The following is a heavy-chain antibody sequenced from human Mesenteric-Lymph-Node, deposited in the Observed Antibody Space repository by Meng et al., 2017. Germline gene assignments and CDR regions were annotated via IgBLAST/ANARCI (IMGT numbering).Heavy chain of an antibody. J-gene: IGHJ4*02. V-gene: IGHV4-30-2*01. CDR2: IYHSGSP. CDR1: GGSISSGGYP. CDR3: ASSDYYRSDY. D-gene: IGHD3-22*01. Sequence: LQRQASGPGPVKPSQTLSRTCAVTGGSISSGGYPWSWIRQPPGKGLEWIGFIYHSGSPYYNPSLKSRVTISVDRSKNQFSLRLSSVTAADTAVYYCASSDYYRSDYWGQGTLVTVSS.